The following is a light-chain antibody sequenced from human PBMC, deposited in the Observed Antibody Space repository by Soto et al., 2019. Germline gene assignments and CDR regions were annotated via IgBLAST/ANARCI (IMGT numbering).Light chain of an antibody. CDR1: QSVSSY. J-gene: IGKJ3*01. Sequence: EIVLTQSPATLSSSPGERATLTCRASQSVSSYLAWYQQKPGQAPRLLIYDVSNMATGIPARFSGSGSETDFTLTISSLEPEDFAVYYCQQRRNWPPKSTFGPGTKVDIK. CDR3: QQRRNWPPKST. CDR2: DVS. V-gene: IGKV3-11*01.